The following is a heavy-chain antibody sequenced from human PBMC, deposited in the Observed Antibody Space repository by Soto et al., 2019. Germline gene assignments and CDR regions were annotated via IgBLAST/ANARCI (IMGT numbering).Heavy chain of an antibody. CDR3: AKDTYYYDRSGYYTYDY. V-gene: IGHV3-11*06. D-gene: IGHD3-22*01. CDR1: GFTFSDYD. J-gene: IGHJ4*02. CDR2: ISSSSSYT. Sequence: GGSLRLSCAASGFTFSDYDRSWIRQATGKGLEWVSYISSSSSYTNYADSVKGRFTISRDNAKNSLYLQMNSLRAEDTAVYYCAKDTYYYDRSGYYTYDYWGQGTHVTVSS.